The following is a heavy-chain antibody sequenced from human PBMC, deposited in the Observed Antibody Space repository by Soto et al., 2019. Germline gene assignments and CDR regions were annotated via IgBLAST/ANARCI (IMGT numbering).Heavy chain of an antibody. J-gene: IGHJ3*02. CDR3: ARLYGLDAFDI. D-gene: IGHD3-16*02. V-gene: IGHV4-59*08. CDR1: GGSINSYY. Sequence: SETLSLTSTVSGGSINSYYWSWIRQPPGKGLEWIGYIYYSGSTNYNPSLKSRVTISVDTSKNQFSLKLSSVTAADTAVYYCARLYGLDAFDIWGQGTMVTVSS. CDR2: IYYSGST.